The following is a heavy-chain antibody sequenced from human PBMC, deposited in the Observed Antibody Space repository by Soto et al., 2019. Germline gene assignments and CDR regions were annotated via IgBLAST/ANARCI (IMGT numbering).Heavy chain of an antibody. CDR1: GFPFSSYG. J-gene: IGHJ4*02. CDR2: IWYDGSNK. D-gene: IGHD2-21*02. CDR3: ARAITVTALHTLDS. V-gene: IGHV3-33*01. Sequence: GGSLRLSCAASGFPFSSYGMHWVLQAPGKGLEWVAVIWYDGSNKYYADSVKGRFTISRDNSKNTLYLQMNSLRAEDTAVDYCARAITVTALHTLDSWGQGTLVTVSS.